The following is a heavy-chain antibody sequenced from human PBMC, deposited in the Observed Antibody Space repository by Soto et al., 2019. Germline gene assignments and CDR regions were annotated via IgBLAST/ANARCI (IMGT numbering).Heavy chain of an antibody. CDR2: LIPIFGTA. Sequence: QVQLVQSGAEVKKPGSSVKVSCKASGGTFSSYAITWVRQAPGQGLEWMGGLIPIFGTANYAQKFQGRVTITADESTSTAYMELSGLRSEDTAVYYCARDRGSSSGYYPYWFDPWGQGTLGTVSS. V-gene: IGHV1-69*12. D-gene: IGHD3-22*01. CDR3: ARDRGSSSGYYPYWFDP. CDR1: GGTFSSYA. J-gene: IGHJ5*02.